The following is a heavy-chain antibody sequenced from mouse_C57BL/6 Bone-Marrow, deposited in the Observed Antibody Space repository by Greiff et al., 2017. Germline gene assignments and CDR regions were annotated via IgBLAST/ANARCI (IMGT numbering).Heavy chain of an antibody. CDR3: ARRWLLPYWYFDV. CDR1: GFNIKNTY. J-gene: IGHJ1*03. CDR2: IDPENGNT. D-gene: IGHD2-3*01. Sequence: EVQLQQSVAELVRPGASVKLSCTASGFNIKNTYMHWVKQRPEQGLEWIGRIDPENGNTNYDPKFQGKATITADKSSNTAYLQLSSLTSEDTAIYYCARRWLLPYWYFDVGGTGTTVTVSS. V-gene: IGHV14-3*01.